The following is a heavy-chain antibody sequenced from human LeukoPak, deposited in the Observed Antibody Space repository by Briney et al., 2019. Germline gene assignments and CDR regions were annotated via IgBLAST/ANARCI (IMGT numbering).Heavy chain of an antibody. CDR3: ARAVVANSYDYYGVDV. J-gene: IGHJ6*04. D-gene: IGHD2-15*01. Sequence: SQTLSLTCAISGDTVSSNRASWNWIRQSPSRGLEWLGRTYYRSKWYNDYAVSVKSRITINPDTSKNQFSLLLSSVTPGDTAVYYCARAVVANSYDYYGVDVWGEGTTVTVSS. CDR1: GDTVSSNRAS. V-gene: IGHV6-1*01. CDR2: TYYRSKWYN.